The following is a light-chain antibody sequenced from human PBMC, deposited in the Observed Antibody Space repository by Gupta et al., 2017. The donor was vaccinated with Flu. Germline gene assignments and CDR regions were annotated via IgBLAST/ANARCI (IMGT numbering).Light chain of an antibody. V-gene: IGKV1-39*01. CDR1: QSISNY. CDR3: RQSDSTPLLT. CDR2: RAS. J-gene: IGKJ1*01. Sequence: SSLSASVGDRVTITCRASQSISNYLNWYQKKPGEAPKLLVYRASSLQSGVPSRFSGSGYGTDFTLTISSRQPEDCARYFCRQSDSTPLLTFGHGTKVDI.